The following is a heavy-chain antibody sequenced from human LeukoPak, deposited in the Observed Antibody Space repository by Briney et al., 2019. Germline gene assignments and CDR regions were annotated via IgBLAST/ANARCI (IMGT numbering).Heavy chain of an antibody. V-gene: IGHV4-38-2*02. CDR3: ARRHSSGWFYY. Sequence: SETLSLTCTVSGYSISNGYYWDWIRQPPGRGLEWIGNIYRSGSTSYNPSLKSRVTISVDTSKNQFSLKVNSVTAADTAVYYCARRHSSGWFYYRGQGTLVAVSS. J-gene: IGHJ4*02. CDR1: GYSISNGYY. D-gene: IGHD6-19*01. CDR2: IYRSGST.